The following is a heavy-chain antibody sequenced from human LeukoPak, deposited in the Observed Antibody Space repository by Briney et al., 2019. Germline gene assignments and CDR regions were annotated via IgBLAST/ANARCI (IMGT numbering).Heavy chain of an antibody. V-gene: IGHV1-2*02. CDR3: ARDPRTEWLSDAFDI. J-gene: IGHJ3*02. CDR1: GYTFTGYY. CDR2: INPNSGGT. D-gene: IGHD3-3*01. Sequence: GASVKVSCKASGYTFTGYYMHWVRQAPGQGLEWMGWINPNSGGTNYAQKFQGRVTMTRDTSISTAYMELSRLRSDDTAVYYCARDPRTEWLSDAFDIWGQGTMVTVSS.